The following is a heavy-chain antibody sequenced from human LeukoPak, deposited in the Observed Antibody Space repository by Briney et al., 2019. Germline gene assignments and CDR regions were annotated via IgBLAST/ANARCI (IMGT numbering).Heavy chain of an antibody. D-gene: IGHD6-19*01. Sequence: PSETLSLTCTVSGGSISSSSYYSGWIRQPPGKGLEWIGRIYYIGSTYYNPSLKSRVTISVDTSENQFSLTLSSVTAADTAVYYCARASSGWSGDYWGQGTLVTVSS. V-gene: IGHV4-39*01. CDR2: IYYIGST. CDR1: GGSISSSSYY. J-gene: IGHJ4*02. CDR3: ARASSGWSGDY.